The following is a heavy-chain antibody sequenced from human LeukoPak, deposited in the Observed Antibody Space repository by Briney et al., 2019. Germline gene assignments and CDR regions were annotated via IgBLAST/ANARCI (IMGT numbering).Heavy chain of an antibody. D-gene: IGHD6-13*01. CDR1: GFTFDDYG. CDR2: INGNGGTT. J-gene: IGHJ3*02. CDR3: ARPMYSSSWFQAFDI. V-gene: IGHV3-20*04. Sequence: PGGSLRLSCAASGFTFDDYGMSWVRQVPGKGLEWVSAINGNGGTTNYADSVKGRFTISRDSAKKSLHLQMNSLRAEDTAVYYCARPMYSSSWFQAFDIWGQGTMVTVSS.